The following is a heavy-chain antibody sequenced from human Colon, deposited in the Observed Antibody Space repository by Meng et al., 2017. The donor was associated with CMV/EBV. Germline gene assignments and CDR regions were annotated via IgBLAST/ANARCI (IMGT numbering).Heavy chain of an antibody. J-gene: IGHJ4*02. CDR2: VDPTNGGT. V-gene: IGHV1-2*06. CDR1: GYTFTGYY. CDR3: TRSYYYDRNGYLYY. Sequence: SGYTFTGYYIHWVRQAPGQGLEWMGRVDPTNGGTHYAQTFQGRVTMTTDTSISTAYMELRRLRSDDTAMYYCTRSYYYDRNGYLYYWGQGTLVTVSS. D-gene: IGHD3-22*01.